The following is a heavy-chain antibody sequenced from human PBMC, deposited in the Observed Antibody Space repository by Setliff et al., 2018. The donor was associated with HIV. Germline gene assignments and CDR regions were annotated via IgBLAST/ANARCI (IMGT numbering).Heavy chain of an antibody. Sequence: LSLTCTVYGGSISSYYWSWIRRPPGKGLGWIGYVYYTGSTNYNTSLKRRVTISIDTSKNKFSLKLSSVTAADPAVYYCARHQGKYYDSSGYSGWFFDLWGRGTLVTVSS. J-gene: IGHJ2*01. V-gene: IGHV4-59*08. CDR3: ARHQGKYYDSSGYSGWFFDL. D-gene: IGHD3-22*01. CDR1: GGSISSYY. CDR2: VYYTGST.